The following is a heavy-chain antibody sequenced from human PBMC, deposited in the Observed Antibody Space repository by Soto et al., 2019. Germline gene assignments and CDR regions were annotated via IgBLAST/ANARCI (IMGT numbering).Heavy chain of an antibody. CDR2: MNPNSGNT. V-gene: IGHV1-8*01. CDR1: GYTFTSYD. J-gene: IGHJ4*02. D-gene: IGHD3-3*01. CDR3: VREVNDFWSGYYIDY. Sequence: QVQLVQSGAEVKKPGASVKVSCKASGYTFTSYDINWVRQATGQGLEWMGWMNPNSGNTDYAQKFQGRVTMTRNTSISTAYMELSSLRSEETAVYYCVREVNDFWSGYYIDYWGQGTLVTVSS.